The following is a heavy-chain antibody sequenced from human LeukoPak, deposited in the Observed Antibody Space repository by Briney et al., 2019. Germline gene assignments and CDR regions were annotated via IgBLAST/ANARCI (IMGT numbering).Heavy chain of an antibody. Sequence: ASVKVYCKASGYAYTGYYMHWVRQAPGQGLEWMGWINPNSGDTNYAQKFQGRVTMTMDTSISTAYMELSRLRSDETAVYYCARTGYSSYNWFDPWGQGTLVTVSS. CDR2: INPNSGDT. CDR1: GYAYTGYY. V-gene: IGHV1-2*02. CDR3: ARTGYSSYNWFDP. J-gene: IGHJ5*02. D-gene: IGHD6-13*01.